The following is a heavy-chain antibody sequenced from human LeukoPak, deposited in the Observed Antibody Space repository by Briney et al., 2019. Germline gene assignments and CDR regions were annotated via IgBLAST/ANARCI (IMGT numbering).Heavy chain of an antibody. CDR1: GGSISSGGYS. CDR3: ARGTRQWELPTYGY. J-gene: IGHJ4*02. Sequence: PSETLSLTCAVSGGSISSGGYSWSWIRQPPGKGLEWIGYIYHSGSTYYNPSLKSRVTISVDRSKNQFSLKLSSVTAADTAVYYCARGTRQWELPTYGYWGQGTLVTVSS. D-gene: IGHD1-26*01. V-gene: IGHV4-30-2*01. CDR2: IYHSGST.